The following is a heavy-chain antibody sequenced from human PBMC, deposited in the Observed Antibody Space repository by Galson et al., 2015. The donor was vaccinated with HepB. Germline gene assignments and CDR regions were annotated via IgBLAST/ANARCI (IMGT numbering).Heavy chain of an antibody. Sequence: SLRLSCAASGFTFSSYGMHWVRQAPGKGLEWVALIQYDGNKKYYADSVKGRFTISRDSSENTLHLQMNSLRAEDTAVYYCAKEYNIMVRGVIKNPQYWGQGTLVTVSS. V-gene: IGHV3-30*02. CDR3: AKEYNIMVRGVIKNPQY. J-gene: IGHJ4*02. D-gene: IGHD3-10*01. CDR2: IQYDGNKK. CDR1: GFTFSSYG.